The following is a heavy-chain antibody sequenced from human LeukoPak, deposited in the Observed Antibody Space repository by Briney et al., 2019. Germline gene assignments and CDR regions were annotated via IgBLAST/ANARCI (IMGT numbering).Heavy chain of an antibody. CDR3: ARDVGASGWYTFYD. Sequence: QTLSLTRVMSGDSVSSNNGAWNWTRQSAWRGLEWLGMTFYRSKWYYDYARSMQGRISISPDTSKNQFSLHLNSVTPEETAVYYCARDVGASGWYTFYDWGQGTLVTVSS. D-gene: IGHD6-19*01. J-gene: IGHJ4*02. CDR2: TFYRSKWYY. CDR1: GDSVSSNNGA. V-gene: IGHV6-1*01.